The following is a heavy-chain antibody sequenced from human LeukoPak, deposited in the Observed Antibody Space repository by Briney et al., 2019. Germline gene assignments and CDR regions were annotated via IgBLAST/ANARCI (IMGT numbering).Heavy chain of an antibody. J-gene: IGHJ6*03. D-gene: IGHD4-17*01. CDR3: ASSDYGDPEGYYYYMDV. CDR1: GYTFTSYY. Sequence: ASVKVSCKASGYTFTSYYMHWVRQAPGQGLEWMGIINPSGGSTSYAQKFQGRVTMTRDTSTSTVYMELSSLRSEDTAVYYCASSDYGDPEGYYYYMDVWGKGTTVTVSS. CDR2: INPSGGST. V-gene: IGHV1-46*01.